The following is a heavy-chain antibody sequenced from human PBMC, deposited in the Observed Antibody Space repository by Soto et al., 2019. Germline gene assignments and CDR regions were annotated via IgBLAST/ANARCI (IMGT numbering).Heavy chain of an antibody. CDR2: ISGGGNT. CDR1: GFTFSNYA. D-gene: IGHD2-21*01. Sequence: EVQLLEFGGHLVQPGGSLRLSCAASGFTFSNYAMTWVRRAPGKGLEWVSSISGGGNTYYADSVKGRFTISRDNSKSTLYLQMDSLRVEDTAVYYCAKGARSSSGSDGYKFDYWGQGTLLTVSS. J-gene: IGHJ4*02. V-gene: IGHV3-23*01. CDR3: AKGARSSSGSDGYKFDY.